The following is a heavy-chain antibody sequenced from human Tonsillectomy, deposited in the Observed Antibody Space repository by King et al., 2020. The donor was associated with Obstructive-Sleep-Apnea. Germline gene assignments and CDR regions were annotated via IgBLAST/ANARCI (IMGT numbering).Heavy chain of an antibody. V-gene: IGHV3-73*01. CDR1: GFTFSGSA. Sequence: VQLVESGGGLVQPGGSLKLSCAASGFTFSGSAMHWCRQASGKWLEWVGRIRSKANSYATAYDASGKGRFTISRDDSKNTAYLQMNSLKTEDTAVYYCTRQVITFGGVIVSWGQGTLVTVSS. J-gene: IGHJ5*02. D-gene: IGHD3-16*02. CDR2: IRSKANSYAT. CDR3: TRQVITFGGVIVS.